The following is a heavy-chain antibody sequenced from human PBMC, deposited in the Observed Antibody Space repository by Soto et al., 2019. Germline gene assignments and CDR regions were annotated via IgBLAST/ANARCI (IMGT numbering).Heavy chain of an antibody. CDR3: TTEPLHDYGDYGYYYYGMDV. CDR2: IKSKTDGGTT. Sequence: PGGSLRLSCAASGFTFSNAWMNWVRQAPGKGLEWVGRIKSKTDGGTTDYAAPVKGRFTISRDDSKNTLYLQMNSLKTEDTAVYYCTTEPLHDYGDYGYYYYGMDVWGQGTTVTVSS. CDR1: GFTFSNAW. J-gene: IGHJ6*02. V-gene: IGHV3-15*07. D-gene: IGHD4-17*01.